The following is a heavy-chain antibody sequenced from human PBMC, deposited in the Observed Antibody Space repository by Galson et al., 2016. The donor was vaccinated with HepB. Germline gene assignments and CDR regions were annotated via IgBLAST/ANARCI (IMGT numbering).Heavy chain of an antibody. CDR2: IWYDGSNK. J-gene: IGHJ4*02. D-gene: IGHD1-1*01. CDR1: GLTFSSYG. Sequence: SLRLSCAESGLTFSSYGMHWVRQAPGKGLEWVALIWYDGSNKYYADSVKGRFTISRDNSKNTLYLQMNSLRAEDTAVYYCARVLGGTSTGYFDLWGRGTLVTVSS. V-gene: IGHV3-33*01. CDR3: ARVLGGTSTGYFDL.